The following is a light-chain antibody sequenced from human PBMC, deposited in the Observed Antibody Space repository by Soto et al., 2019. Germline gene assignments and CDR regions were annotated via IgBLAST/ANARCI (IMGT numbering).Light chain of an antibody. V-gene: IGLV2-14*03. CDR1: SSDIGAYNF. CDR3: TSWTTSTTMI. Sequence: QSVLTQPASVSGSPGQSITISCTGTSSDIGAYNFVSWYQQHPGKAPKLMLYDVNIRPSGVSNRFSGSKSGNTGSLTISGVQAEDEADYYCTSWTTSTTMICGGGTQVTVL. J-gene: IGLJ2*01. CDR2: DVN.